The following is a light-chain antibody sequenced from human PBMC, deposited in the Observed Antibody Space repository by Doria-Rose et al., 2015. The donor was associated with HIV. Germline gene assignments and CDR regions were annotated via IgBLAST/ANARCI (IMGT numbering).Light chain of an antibody. V-gene: IGKV1-39*01. J-gene: IGKJ1*01. CDR3: QQTYSSPPWT. Sequence: TQSPSSLSASIGDRVTITCRASQTVSTYLNWSQQEPGKAPKLLIYAASRLQSGVPSRFSGSGSGTDFTLTISGLQPGDFATYYCQQTYSSPPWTFGQGTKVEMK. CDR1: QTVSTY. CDR2: AAS.